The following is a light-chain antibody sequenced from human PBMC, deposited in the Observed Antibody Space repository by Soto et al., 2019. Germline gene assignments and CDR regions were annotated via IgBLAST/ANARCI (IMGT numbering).Light chain of an antibody. CDR3: AVWDDSLNGLV. J-gene: IGLJ2*01. V-gene: IGLV1-44*01. Sequence: QSVLTQPPSASGTPGQTVIISCSGTSSNIGSNSVNWYQQLPGTAPKLLIFSNNQRPSGVPDRFSGSRSGTSASLPITGLQSEDEADYYCAVWDDSLNGLVFGGGTKLTDL. CDR1: SSNIGSNS. CDR2: SNN.